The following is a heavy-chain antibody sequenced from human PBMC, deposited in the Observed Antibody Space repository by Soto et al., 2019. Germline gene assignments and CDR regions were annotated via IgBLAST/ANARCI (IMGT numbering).Heavy chain of an antibody. Sequence: ASVKVSCKASGYTFTGYYMHWVRQAPGQGLEWMGWINPNSGGTNYAQKFQGRVTMTRDTSISTAYMELSRLRSDDTAVYYCLGSSSRNRTNYYYYGMDVWGQGTTVTVSS. CDR1: GYTFTGYY. V-gene: IGHV1-2*02. D-gene: IGHD6-6*01. CDR2: INPNSGGT. CDR3: LGSSSRNRTNYYYYGMDV. J-gene: IGHJ6*02.